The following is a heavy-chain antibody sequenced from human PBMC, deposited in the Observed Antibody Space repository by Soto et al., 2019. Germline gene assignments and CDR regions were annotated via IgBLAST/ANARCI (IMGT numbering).Heavy chain of an antibody. V-gene: IGHV3-13*04. CDR2: IGTAGDT. CDR1: GFTFSSYA. CDR3: ARVGRLRFFDY. D-gene: IGHD5-12*01. J-gene: IGHJ4*02. Sequence: GGSLRLSCAASGFTFSSYAMHWVRQATGKGLEWVSTIGTAGDTYYPGSVKGRFTISRENAKNSLYLQMNSLRAGDTAVYYCARVGRLRFFDYWGQGTLVTVSS.